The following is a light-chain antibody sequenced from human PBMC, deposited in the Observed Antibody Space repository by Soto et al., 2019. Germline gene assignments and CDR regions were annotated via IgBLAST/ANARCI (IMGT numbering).Light chain of an antibody. CDR3: HQYHNWPLT. V-gene: IGKV3-15*01. Sequence: EIVMTQSPATLSVSPGERATLSCRASQSITGNLTWYQQKPGQAPRLLIYDASTRATGIPARFSGSGSGTEFTLTIRRLQSEDFAGYYCHQYHNWPLTFGGGTKVEIK. J-gene: IGKJ4*01. CDR2: DAS. CDR1: QSITGN.